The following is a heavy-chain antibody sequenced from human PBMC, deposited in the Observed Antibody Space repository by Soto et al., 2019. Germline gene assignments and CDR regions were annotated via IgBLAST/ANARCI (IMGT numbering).Heavy chain of an antibody. CDR2: IYYSGST. J-gene: IGHJ4*02. CDR1: GGSISSSSYY. CDR3: ARQKDDYGDYGFDY. D-gene: IGHD4-17*01. V-gene: IGHV4-39*01. Sequence: SETLSLTCTVSGGSISSSSYYWGWIRQPPGKGLEWIGSIYYSGSTYYNPSLKSRVTISVDTSKNQFSLKLSSVTAADTAVYYCARQKDDYGDYGFDYWGQGTLVTVSS.